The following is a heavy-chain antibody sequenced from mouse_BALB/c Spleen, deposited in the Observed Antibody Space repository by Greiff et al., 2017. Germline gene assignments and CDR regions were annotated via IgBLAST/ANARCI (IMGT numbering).Heavy chain of an antibody. CDR1: GYTFTEYT. CDR2: INPNNGGT. Sequence: VQLQQSGPELVKPGASVKISCKTSGYTFTEYTMHWVKQSHGKSLEWIGGINPNNGGTSYNQKSSSTAYMELRSLTSEDSAVYYCARSNGPWFAYWGQGTLVTVSA. J-gene: IGHJ3*01. CDR3: ARSNGPWFAY. V-gene: IGHV1-22*01.